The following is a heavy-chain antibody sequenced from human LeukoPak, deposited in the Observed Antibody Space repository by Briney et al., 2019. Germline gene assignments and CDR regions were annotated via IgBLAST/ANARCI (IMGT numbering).Heavy chain of an antibody. J-gene: IGHJ4*02. V-gene: IGHV3-30*02. CDR2: IRYDGSNK. CDR3: AKDNYDFWSRYCDY. D-gene: IGHD3-3*01. CDR1: GFTFSSYG. Sequence: GGSLRLSCAASGFTFSSYGMHWVRQAPGKGLEWVAFIRYDGSNKYYAESVKGRLTISRDNSKNTLYLQMNSLRAEDTAVYYCAKDNYDFWSRYCDYWGQGTLVTVSS.